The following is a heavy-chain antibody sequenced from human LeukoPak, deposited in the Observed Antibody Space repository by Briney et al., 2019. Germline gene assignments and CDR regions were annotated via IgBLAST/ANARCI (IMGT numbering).Heavy chain of an antibody. V-gene: IGHV3-20*04. CDR3: ARRSGYDSNYVDY. CDR1: GFTFEDYG. D-gene: IGHD5-12*01. Sequence: GGSLRLSCAAPGFTFEDYGMTWGRQAPGKGLEWVYGINWNGGSTGYADSVKGRFTISRDNAKNSLYLQMNSLRAEDTALYYCARRSGYDSNYVDYWGQGTLVTVSS. CDR2: INWNGGST. J-gene: IGHJ4*02.